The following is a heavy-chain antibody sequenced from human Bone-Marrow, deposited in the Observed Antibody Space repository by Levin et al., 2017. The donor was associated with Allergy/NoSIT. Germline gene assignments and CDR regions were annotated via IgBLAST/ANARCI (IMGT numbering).Heavy chain of an antibody. CDR2: ISGSGGGA. CDR1: GFTFSNYV. J-gene: IGHJ5*02. V-gene: IGHV3-23*01. CDR3: AKWRADFKLDLFDP. Sequence: GESLKISCAASGFTFSNYVMTWVRQPPGRGLQWIATISGSGGGAFYAGPVRGRFTVSRDNSNNTLYLQMNSLTAEDTATYYCAKWRADFKLDLFDPWGQGTLVAVAS. D-gene: IGHD2-21*02.